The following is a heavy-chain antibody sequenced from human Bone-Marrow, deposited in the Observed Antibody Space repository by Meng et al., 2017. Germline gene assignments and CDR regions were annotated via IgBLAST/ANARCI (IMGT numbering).Heavy chain of an antibody. CDR1: GLTVSSSY. V-gene: IGHV3-74*02. CDR3: ASRSSSYYGG. Sequence: EVQLVETGGGLIQPGGSLRLSCAVSGLTVSSSYMDWVRQAPGKGLEWVSRIDSDGTNTHYADSVKGRFTISRDNAKNTLYLQMNSLRAEDTAVYFCASRSSSYYGGWGQGTLVTVSS. D-gene: IGHD6-13*01. CDR2: IDSDGTNT. J-gene: IGHJ4*02.